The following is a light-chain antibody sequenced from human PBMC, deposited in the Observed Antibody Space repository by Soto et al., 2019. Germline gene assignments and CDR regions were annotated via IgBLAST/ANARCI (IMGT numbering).Light chain of an antibody. CDR3: QQYRT. V-gene: IGKV3-20*01. J-gene: IGKJ1*01. CDR2: EAF. Sequence: EIVLTQSPGTLSLSPGERATLSCRASQSVNTSYVAWYQQKCVQAPRLLIYEAFSRATGIRDRFSASGSGTDFTLPIGKLAPEDFAVYYCQQYRTFGQGTKVDI. CDR1: QSVNTSY.